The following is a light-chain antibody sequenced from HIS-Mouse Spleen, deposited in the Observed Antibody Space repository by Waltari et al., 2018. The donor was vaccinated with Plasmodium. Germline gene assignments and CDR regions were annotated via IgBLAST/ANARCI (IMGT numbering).Light chain of an antibody. CDR2: KDS. Sequence: SYELTQPPSVSVSPGQTARLTCSGDALPKQYAYWYQQKPGQAPVLVIYKDSERPSGMPELCSGSGPGSRVTLTISGVQAEDESDYYGQSADSSGTDRVFGGGTKLTVL. V-gene: IGLV3-25*03. CDR1: ALPKQY. CDR3: QSADSSGTDRV. J-gene: IGLJ2*01.